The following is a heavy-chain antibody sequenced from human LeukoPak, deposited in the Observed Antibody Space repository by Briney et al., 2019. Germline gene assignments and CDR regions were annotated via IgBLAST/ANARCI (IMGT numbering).Heavy chain of an antibody. CDR1: GGSISRSRYY. D-gene: IGHD3-10*01. CDR3: ASYGSGRAGWFDP. V-gene: IGHV4-39*01. J-gene: IGHJ5*02. CDR2: IYYSGST. Sequence: SETLSLTCTVSGGSISRSRYYWGWIRQPPGKGLEWIGSIYYSGSTYYNPSLKSRVTISVDTSKNQFSLKLSSVTAADTAVYYCASYGSGRAGWFDPWGQGTLVTVSS.